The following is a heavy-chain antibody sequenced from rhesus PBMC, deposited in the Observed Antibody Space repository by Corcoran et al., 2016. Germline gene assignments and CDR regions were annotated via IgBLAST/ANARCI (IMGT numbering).Heavy chain of an antibody. CDR2: ISGSSVST. CDR1: GGSVSSSNW. V-gene: IGHV4-65*01. J-gene: IGHJ4*01. CDR3: ARDRIAAGLDY. D-gene: IGHD6-13*01. Sequence: QVQLQESGPGLVKPSETLSLTCAVSGGSVSSSNWWGWIRQPPGKGLEWIGYISGSSVSTYYNPALKSRVTISTDTSKNQCSLKLSAGTAADTAVYYCARDRIAAGLDYWVQGVLVTVSS.